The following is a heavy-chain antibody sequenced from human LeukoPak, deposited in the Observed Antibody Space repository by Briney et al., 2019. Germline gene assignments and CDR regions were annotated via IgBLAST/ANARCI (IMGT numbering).Heavy chain of an antibody. Sequence: SETLSLTCAVYGGSLSGYYWSWIRQPPGKGLEWIGEIYHSGNTNYNPSLKSRVTMSVDTSKNHFYLKLSSVTAADTAVYYCARQGSGSSYYYYTFPYWGQGTLVTVSS. CDR2: IYHSGNT. J-gene: IGHJ4*02. CDR3: ARQGSGSSYYYYTFPY. V-gene: IGHV4-34*01. D-gene: IGHD1-26*01. CDR1: GGSLSGYY.